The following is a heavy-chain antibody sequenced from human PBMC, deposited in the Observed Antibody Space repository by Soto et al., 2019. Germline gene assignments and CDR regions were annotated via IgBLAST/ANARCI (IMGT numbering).Heavy chain of an antibody. CDR3: ARMGQLLVLYDY. CDR2: INHSGST. J-gene: IGHJ4*02. V-gene: IGHV4-34*01. D-gene: IGHD6-13*01. CDR1: GGSFSGYY. Sequence: PSETLSLTCAVYGGSFSGYYWSWIRQPPGKGLEWIGEINHSGSTNYNPSLKSRVTISVDTSKNQFSLKLSSVTAADTAVYYCARMGQLLVLYDYWGQGTLVTVSS.